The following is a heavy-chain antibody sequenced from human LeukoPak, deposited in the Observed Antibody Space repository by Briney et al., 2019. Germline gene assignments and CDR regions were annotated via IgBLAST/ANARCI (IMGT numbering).Heavy chain of an antibody. CDR2: IYYSGST. CDR1: GGSISSSSYY. Sequence: SETLSLTCIVSGGSISSSSYYWGSIRQPPGKGLEWIGSIYYSGSTYYNPSLKSRVTISVDTSKNQFSLKLSSVTAADTAVYYCARDQGNTAMVNYYYYGMDVWGQGTTVTVSS. J-gene: IGHJ6*02. CDR3: ARDQGNTAMVNYYYYGMDV. D-gene: IGHD5-18*01. V-gene: IGHV4-39*07.